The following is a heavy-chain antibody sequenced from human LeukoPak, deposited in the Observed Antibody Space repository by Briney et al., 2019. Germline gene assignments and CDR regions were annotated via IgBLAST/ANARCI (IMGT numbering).Heavy chain of an antibody. Sequence: SVKVSCKASGGTFSSYAISWVRQAPGQGLEWMGGIIPIFGTANYAQKFQGRVTITADESTSTAYMELSSLRSEDTAVYYWATGTGYCSSTSCYYYYYYMDVWGKGTTVTVSS. D-gene: IGHD2-2*01. J-gene: IGHJ6*03. CDR2: IIPIFGTA. CDR1: GGTFSSYA. CDR3: ATGTGYCSSTSCYYYYYYMDV. V-gene: IGHV1-69*13.